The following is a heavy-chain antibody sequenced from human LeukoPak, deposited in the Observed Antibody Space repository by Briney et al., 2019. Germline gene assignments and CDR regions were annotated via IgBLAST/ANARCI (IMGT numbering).Heavy chain of an antibody. V-gene: IGHV4-59*01. CDR2: IYHRGDT. CDR3: ASGGSYFWFDP. J-gene: IGHJ5*02. D-gene: IGHD1-26*01. CDR1: GDSITTYY. Sequence: PSETLSLTCTVSGDSITTYYWSWIRQPPGKGLEWIGYIYHRGDTKYNPSPQSRVTMSIDTPKNQFSLKLGTVTAADTAVYYCASGGSYFWFDPWAREPWSPSLQ.